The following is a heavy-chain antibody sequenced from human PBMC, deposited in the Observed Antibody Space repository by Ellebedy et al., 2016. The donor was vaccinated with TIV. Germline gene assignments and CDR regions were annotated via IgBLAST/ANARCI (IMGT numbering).Heavy chain of an antibody. V-gene: IGHV4-30-4*01. CDR1: GGSMISDDHY. Sequence: MPSETLSLTCTVSGGSMISDDHYWSWARQPPGQGLEWIGYIYYSGTTYYNPSLKHRLIVSIDKSKGQVSLKLASVTAADTALYYCARGGGDRPHALDLWGQGTMVTVSS. CDR2: IYYSGTT. CDR3: ARGGGDRPHALDL. J-gene: IGHJ3*01. D-gene: IGHD3-10*01.